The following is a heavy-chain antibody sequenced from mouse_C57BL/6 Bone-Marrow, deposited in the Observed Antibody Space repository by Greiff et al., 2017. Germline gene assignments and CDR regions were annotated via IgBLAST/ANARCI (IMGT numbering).Heavy chain of an antibody. CDR3: ARDRNGNYVDD. CDR1: GFTFSSYA. Sequence: EVKLMESGGGLVKPGGSLKLSCAASGFTFSSYAMSWVRQTPGKRLEWVATISDGGSYTYYPDNVKGRFTISRDNAKNNLYLQMSRLKSEDTAMYYCARDRNGNYVDDWGQGTTLTVSS. V-gene: IGHV5-4*01. J-gene: IGHJ2*01. CDR2: ISDGGSYT.